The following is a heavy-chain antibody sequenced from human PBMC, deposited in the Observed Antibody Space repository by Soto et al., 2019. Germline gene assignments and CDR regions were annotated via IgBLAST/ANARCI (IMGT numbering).Heavy chain of an antibody. V-gene: IGHV3-21*01. CDR3: ARGRVGPPKPPLLDY. CDR1: GFTFSSYS. J-gene: IGHJ4*02. D-gene: IGHD3-10*01. Sequence: PGGSLRLSCAASGFTFSSYSMNWVRQAPGKGLEWVSSISSSSSYIYYADSVKGRFTISRDNAKNSLYLQMNSLRAEDTAVYYCARGRVGPPKPPLLDYWGQGTLVTVS. CDR2: ISSSSSYI.